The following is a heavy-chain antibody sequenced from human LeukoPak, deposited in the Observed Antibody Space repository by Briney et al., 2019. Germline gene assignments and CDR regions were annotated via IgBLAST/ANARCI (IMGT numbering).Heavy chain of an antibody. V-gene: IGHV3-20*04. Sequence: PGGSLRLSCAASGFTIDDYGMSWVRQAPGKGLEWVSGTNWNGGSTGYADSVKGRFTISRDNAKNSLYLQMNSLRAEDTALYYCARTVRNWNYDYWGQGTLVTVSS. CDR2: TNWNGGST. J-gene: IGHJ4*02. D-gene: IGHD1-7*01. CDR1: GFTIDDYG. CDR3: ARTVRNWNYDY.